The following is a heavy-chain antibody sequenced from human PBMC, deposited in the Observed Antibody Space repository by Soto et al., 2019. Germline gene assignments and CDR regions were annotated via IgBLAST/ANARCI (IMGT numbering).Heavy chain of an antibody. J-gene: IGHJ1*01. CDR3: ARAYYDSSDYDYTQHWGYFQH. Sequence: QVQLVESGGGVVQPGTSLRLSCEASGFTFSRYGMHWVRQAPGKGLEWVAFIWFDGSKKYYADSVKGRFTISRDNSKNTLYLQMNSLRAEDTAVYYCARAYYDSSDYDYTQHWGYFQHWGQGTLVTVSS. D-gene: IGHD3-22*01. CDR1: GFTFSRYG. CDR2: IWFDGSKK. V-gene: IGHV3-33*01.